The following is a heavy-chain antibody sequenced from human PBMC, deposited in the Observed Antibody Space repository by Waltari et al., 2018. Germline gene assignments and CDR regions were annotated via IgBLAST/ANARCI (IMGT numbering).Heavy chain of an antibody. CDR1: GFTFSSYG. J-gene: IGHJ5*02. D-gene: IGHD6-13*01. Sequence: QVQLVESGGGVVQPGRSLRLSCAASGFTFSSYGLHWVRQAPGKGLEWVAVIWYDGSNKYYADSVKGRFTISRDNSKNTLYLQMNSLRAEDTAMYYCAKALLGQQLGAWGQGTLVTVSS. CDR3: AKALLGQQLGA. CDR2: IWYDGSNK. V-gene: IGHV3-30*18.